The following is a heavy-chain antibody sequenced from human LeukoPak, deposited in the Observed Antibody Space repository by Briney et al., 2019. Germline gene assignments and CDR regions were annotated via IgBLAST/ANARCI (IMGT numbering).Heavy chain of an antibody. Sequence: SETLSLTCAVYGGSFSGYYWSWIRQPPGKGLEWIGEINHSGSTNYNPSLKSRVTISVDTSKNQFSLKLSSVTAADTAVYYCARDGRYSSSYYYYYYGMDVWGQGTTVTVSS. CDR2: INHSGST. CDR3: ARDGRYSSSYYYYYYGMDV. V-gene: IGHV4-34*01. J-gene: IGHJ6*02. CDR1: GGSFSGYY. D-gene: IGHD6-13*01.